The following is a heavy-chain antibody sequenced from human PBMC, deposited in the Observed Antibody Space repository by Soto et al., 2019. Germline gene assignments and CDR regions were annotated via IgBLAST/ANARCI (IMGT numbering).Heavy chain of an antibody. J-gene: IGHJ4*02. CDR2: ISSSGSTI. CDR3: ARPSGSSGYFDY. D-gene: IGHD1-26*01. V-gene: IGHV3-48*03. Sequence: PGGSLRLSCAASGFTFSSYEMNWVRQAPGKGLEWVSYISSSGSTIYYADSVKGRFTISRDNAKNSLYLQMNSLRAEDTAVYYCARPSGSSGYFDYWGQGTLVTVSS. CDR1: GFTFSSYE.